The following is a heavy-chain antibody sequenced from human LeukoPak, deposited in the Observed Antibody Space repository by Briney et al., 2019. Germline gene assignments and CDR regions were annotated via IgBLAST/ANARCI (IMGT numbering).Heavy chain of an antibody. V-gene: IGHV3-23*01. Sequence: GGSLILSCAASGFTFSSYGMSWVRQAPGKGLEWVSAISGSGGSTYYADSVKGRFTISRDNSKNTLYLQMNSLRAEDTAVYYCAKSQLYWYFDYWGQGTLVTVSS. CDR3: AKSQLYWYFDY. CDR2: ISGSGGST. J-gene: IGHJ4*02. D-gene: IGHD2-15*01. CDR1: GFTFSSYG.